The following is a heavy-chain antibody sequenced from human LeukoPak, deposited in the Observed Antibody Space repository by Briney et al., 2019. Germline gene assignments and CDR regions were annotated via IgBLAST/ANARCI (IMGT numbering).Heavy chain of an antibody. D-gene: IGHD6-19*01. CDR2: IYTSGST. V-gene: IGHV4-4*07. CDR3: ARENPYSSGWFREWDY. J-gene: IGHJ4*02. CDR1: GGSISSYY. Sequence: SETLSLTCTVSGGSISSYYWSWIRQPAGKGLEWIGRIYTSGSTNYNPSLKSRVTMSVDTSKNQFSLKLSSVTPEDTAVYYCARENPYSSGWFREWDYWGQGTLVTVSS.